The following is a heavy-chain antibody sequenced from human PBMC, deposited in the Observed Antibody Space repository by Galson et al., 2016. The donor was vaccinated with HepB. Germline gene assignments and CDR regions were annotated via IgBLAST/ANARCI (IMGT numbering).Heavy chain of an antibody. V-gene: IGHV1-69*13. CDR2: IIPIFGKA. CDR3: ARGVAAAGFSSYYYGMDV. J-gene: IGHJ6*02. D-gene: IGHD6-13*01. Sequence: SVKVSCKASGGTFSINDMSWVRQAPGQGLEWMGGIIPIFGKANYAQKFQGRVTIIADESTSTVYMELSRLRSEDTAVYYCARGVAAAGFSSYYYGMDVWGQGTTVTVSS. CDR1: GGTFSIND.